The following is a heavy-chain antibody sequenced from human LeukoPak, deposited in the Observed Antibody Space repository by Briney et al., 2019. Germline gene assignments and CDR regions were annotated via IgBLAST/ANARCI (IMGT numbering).Heavy chain of an antibody. D-gene: IGHD6-13*01. Sequence: PGGSLRLSCAASGFTFSSYSMNWVRQAPGKGLEWVSSISSSSSSYIYYADSVKGRFTISRDNAKNSLYLQMNSLRAEDTAVYYCARGFLSPIAAAVNPYMDVWGQGTTVTVSS. V-gene: IGHV3-21*01. J-gene: IGHJ6*02. CDR1: GFTFSSYS. CDR3: ARGFLSPIAAAVNPYMDV. CDR2: ISSSSSSYI.